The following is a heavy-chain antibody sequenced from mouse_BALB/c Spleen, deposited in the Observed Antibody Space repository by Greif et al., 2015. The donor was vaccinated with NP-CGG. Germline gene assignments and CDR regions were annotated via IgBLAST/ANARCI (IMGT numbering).Heavy chain of an antibody. V-gene: IGHV2-9*02. CDR3: ARAYYGNHGYFDY. CDR1: GFSLTSYG. Sequence: VQLVGSGPGLVAPSQSLSITCTVSGFSLTSYGVHWVRQPPGKGLEWLGVIWAGGSTNYNSALMSRLSISKDNSKSQVFLKMNSRQTDDTAMYYCARAYYGNHGYFDYWGQGTTLTVSS. J-gene: IGHJ2*01. CDR2: IWAGGST. D-gene: IGHD2-10*01.